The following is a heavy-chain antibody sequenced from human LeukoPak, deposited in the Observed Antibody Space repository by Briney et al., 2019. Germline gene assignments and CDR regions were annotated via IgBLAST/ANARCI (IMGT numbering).Heavy chain of an antibody. CDR2: IYYSGST. D-gene: IGHD2-2*01. CDR1: GGSISSGDYY. V-gene: IGHV4-30-4*01. J-gene: IGHJ5*02. Sequence: SETLSLTCTVSGGSISSGDYYWSWIRQPPGKGLEWLGYIYYSGSTYYNPSLKSRVTISVDTSKNQFSLKLSSVTAADTAVYYCARECSSASCYRVGWFDPWGQGTLVTVSS. CDR3: ARECSSASCYRVGWFDP.